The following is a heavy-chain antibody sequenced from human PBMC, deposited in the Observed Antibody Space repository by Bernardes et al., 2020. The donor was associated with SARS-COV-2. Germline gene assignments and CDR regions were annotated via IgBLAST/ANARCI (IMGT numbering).Heavy chain of an antibody. CDR1: GGSISSYY. J-gene: IGHJ6*02. CDR3: ARQDIGAIFGVVITPAGMDV. D-gene: IGHD3-3*01. Sequence: SETLSLTCTVSGGSISSYYWSWIRQPPGKGLEWIGYIYYSGSTNYNPSLKSRVTISVDTSKNQFSLKLSSVTAADTAVYSCARQDIGAIFGVVITPAGMDVWGQGTTVTVSS. V-gene: IGHV4-59*08. CDR2: IYYSGST.